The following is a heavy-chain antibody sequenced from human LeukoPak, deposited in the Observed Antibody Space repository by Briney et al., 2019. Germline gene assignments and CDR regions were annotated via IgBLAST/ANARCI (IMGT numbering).Heavy chain of an antibody. CDR3: ARAPPRRGYSGYDSYY. D-gene: IGHD5-12*01. Sequence: GASVKVSCKASGYTFTSYDINWVRQATGQGREWMGWMNPNSGNTGYAQKFQGRVTMTRNTSISTAYMELSSLRSEDTAVYYCARAPPRRGYSGYDSYYWGQGTLVTVSS. CDR1: GYTFTSYD. CDR2: MNPNSGNT. J-gene: IGHJ4*02. V-gene: IGHV1-8*01.